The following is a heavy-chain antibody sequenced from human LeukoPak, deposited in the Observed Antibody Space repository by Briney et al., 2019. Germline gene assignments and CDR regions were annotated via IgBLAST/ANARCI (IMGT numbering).Heavy chain of an antibody. D-gene: IGHD3-3*01. J-gene: IGHJ5*02. CDR1: GGSIRSYY. CDR3: ARSDYDFWSGSERRAGENWFDP. CDR2: IYYSGST. Sequence: SETLSLTCTVSGGSIRSYYWSWLRQPPGKGLEWIGYIYYSGSTNYNPSLKSRVTISVDMSKNQFSLKLNSMTAADTAVYYCARSDYDFWSGSERRAGENWFDPWGQGTLVTVSS. V-gene: IGHV4-59*01.